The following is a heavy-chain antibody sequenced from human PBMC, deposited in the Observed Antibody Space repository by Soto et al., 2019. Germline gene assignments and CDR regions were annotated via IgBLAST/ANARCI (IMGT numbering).Heavy chain of an antibody. V-gene: IGHV3-30*18. D-gene: IGHD4-17*01. Sequence: QVQLVESGGGVVQPGRSLRLSCAASGFTFSSYGMHWVRQAPGKGLEWVAVISYDGSNKYYADSVKGRFTISRDNFKNTLYLQMNSLRAEDTAVYYCAKDGLRWQLRVYWYFDLWGRGTLVTVSS. CDR2: ISYDGSNK. CDR3: AKDGLRWQLRVYWYFDL. J-gene: IGHJ2*01. CDR1: GFTFSSYG.